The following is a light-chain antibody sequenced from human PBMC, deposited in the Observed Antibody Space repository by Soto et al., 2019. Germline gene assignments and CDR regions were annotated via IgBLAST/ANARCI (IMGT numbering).Light chain of an antibody. CDR1: QSVSSS. CDR3: QQYNNWPPWT. Sequence: EIVMTQSPATLSVSPAERVTLSCRASQSVSSSLSWYQQKVGQAPRLLIYGASTRATGIPARFSGSGSGTEFTLTISSLQSEDFAVYYCQQYNNWPPWTFGQGTKVDIK. CDR2: GAS. J-gene: IGKJ1*01. V-gene: IGKV3-15*01.